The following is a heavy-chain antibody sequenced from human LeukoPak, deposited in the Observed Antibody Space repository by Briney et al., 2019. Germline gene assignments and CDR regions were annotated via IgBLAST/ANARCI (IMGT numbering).Heavy chain of an antibody. CDR1: GGTSSSYA. J-gene: IGHJ6*02. Sequence: GSSVKVSCKASGGTSSSYAISWVRQAPGQGLEWMGGIIPIFGTANYAQKFQGRVTITADESTSTAYMELSSLRSEDTAVYYCARVSLPAAILYYYYGMDVWGQGTTVTVSS. V-gene: IGHV1-69*01. CDR3: ARVSLPAAILYYYYGMDV. D-gene: IGHD2-2*01. CDR2: IIPIFGTA.